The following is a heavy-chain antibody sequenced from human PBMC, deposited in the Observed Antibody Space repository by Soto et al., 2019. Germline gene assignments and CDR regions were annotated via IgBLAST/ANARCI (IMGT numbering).Heavy chain of an antibody. CDR1: GGSISSYY. Sequence: SETLSLTCPVSGGSISSYYWIWIRQPPGKGLEWIGYIYYSGSTNYNPSLKSRVTISVDTSKNQFSLKLSSVTAADTAVYYCARDIGYGDYVNAFDIWGQGTMVTVSS. J-gene: IGHJ3*02. CDR3: ARDIGYGDYVNAFDI. D-gene: IGHD4-17*01. V-gene: IGHV4-59*01. CDR2: IYYSGST.